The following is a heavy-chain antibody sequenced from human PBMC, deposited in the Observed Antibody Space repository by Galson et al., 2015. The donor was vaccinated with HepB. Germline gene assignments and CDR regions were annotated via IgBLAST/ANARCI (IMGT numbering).Heavy chain of an antibody. Sequence: SLRLSCAASGFTFSSYGMHWVRQAPGKGLEWVAAISYDGSNKYYADSVKGRFTISRDNSKNTLYLQMNSLRAEDTAVYYCAKDRAELLLSIDHWGQGTLVTVSS. CDR3: AKDRAELLLSIDH. CDR1: GFTFSSYG. V-gene: IGHV3-30*18. J-gene: IGHJ4*02. CDR2: ISYDGSNK. D-gene: IGHD1-7*01.